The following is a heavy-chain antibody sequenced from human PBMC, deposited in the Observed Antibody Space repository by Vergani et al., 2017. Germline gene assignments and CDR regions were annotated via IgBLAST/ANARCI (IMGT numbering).Heavy chain of an antibody. V-gene: IGHV1-8*01. J-gene: IGHJ6*03. Sequence: QVQLVQSGAEVKKPGASVKVSCKASGYTFTSYDINWVRQATGQGLEWMGWMNPNSGNTGYAQKLQGRVTMTRNTSISTAYMELSSLRSEDTAVYYCARCRSGSYYVHYYYYMDVWGKGTTVTVSS. CDR2: MNPNSGNT. CDR3: ARCRSGSYYVHYYYYMDV. D-gene: IGHD1-26*01. CDR1: GYTFTSYD.